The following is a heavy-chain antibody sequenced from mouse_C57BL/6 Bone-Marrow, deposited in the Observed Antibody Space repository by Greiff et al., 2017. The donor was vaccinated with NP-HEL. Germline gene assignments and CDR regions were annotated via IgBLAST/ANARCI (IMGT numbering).Heavy chain of an antibody. D-gene: IGHD1-1*01. V-gene: IGHV1-22*01. Sequence: SGPELVKPGASVKMSCKASGYTFTDYNMHWVKQSHGKSLEWIGYINPNNGGTSYNQKFKGKATLTVNKSSSTAYMELRSLTSEDSAVYYCAKPLLDYYGSSYGFAYWGQGTLVTVSA. CDR3: AKPLLDYYGSSYGFAY. J-gene: IGHJ3*01. CDR1: GYTFTDYN. CDR2: INPNNGGT.